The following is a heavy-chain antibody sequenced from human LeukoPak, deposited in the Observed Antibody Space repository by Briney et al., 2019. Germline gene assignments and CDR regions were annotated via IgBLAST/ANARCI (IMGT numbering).Heavy chain of an antibody. CDR2: ISYDGSNK. J-gene: IGHJ4*02. CDR1: GFTFSSYG. Sequence: GGSLRLSCAASGFTFSSYGMHWVRQAPGKGLEWVAVISYDGSNKYYADSVKGRFTISRDNSKNTLYLQMNSLRAEDTAVYYCAKSSHSSGWYVPLDYWGQGTLVTVSS. V-gene: IGHV3-30*18. CDR3: AKSSHSSGWYVPLDY. D-gene: IGHD6-19*01.